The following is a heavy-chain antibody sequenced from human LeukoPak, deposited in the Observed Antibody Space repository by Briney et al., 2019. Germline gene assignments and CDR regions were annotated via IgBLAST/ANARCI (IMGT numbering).Heavy chain of an antibody. CDR2: VSYSGST. CDR1: SGSMAGNH. Sequence: LETLSLTCTVSSGSMAGNHWNWIRQPPGKGLEWIGYVSYSGSTEYNPSLKSRVSIAVDTSKNQFSLKLSSVTAADTAVYYCARYGSGIPFWGQGTLVTVSS. CDR3: ARYGSGIPF. D-gene: IGHD3-10*01. J-gene: IGHJ4*02. V-gene: IGHV4-59*08.